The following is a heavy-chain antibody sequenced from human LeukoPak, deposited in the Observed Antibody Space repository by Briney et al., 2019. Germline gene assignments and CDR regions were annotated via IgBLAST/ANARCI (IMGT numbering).Heavy chain of an antibody. CDR2: IYHSGST. J-gene: IGHJ5*02. V-gene: IGHV4-38-2*02. Sequence: SETLSLTCTVSGYSISSGYYWGWIRQPPGKGLEWIGSIYHSGSTYYNPSLKSRVTISVDTSKNQFSLKLSSVTAADTAVYYCARAYYDFWSSPYLGWFDPWGQGTLVTVSS. D-gene: IGHD3-3*01. CDR3: ARAYYDFWSSPYLGWFDP. CDR1: GYSISSGYY.